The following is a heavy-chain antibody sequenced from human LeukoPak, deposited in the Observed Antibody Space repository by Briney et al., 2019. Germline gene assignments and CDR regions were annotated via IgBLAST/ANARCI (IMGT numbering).Heavy chain of an antibody. CDR1: GDSISNYY. J-gene: IGHJ4*02. CDR2: IHYSGTT. V-gene: IGHV4-59*08. Sequence: SETLSLTCTVSGDSISNYYWSWIRQPPGKGLEWIGYIHYSGTTNYNPSLKNRVTISLDTSKNQFSLNLSSVTAADTAVYYCARMGGYSGYATHWGQGTLATVSS. CDR3: ARMGGYSGYATH. D-gene: IGHD5-12*01.